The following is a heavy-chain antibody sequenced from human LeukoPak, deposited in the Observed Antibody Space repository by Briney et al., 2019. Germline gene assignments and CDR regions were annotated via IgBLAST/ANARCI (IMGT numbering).Heavy chain of an antibody. D-gene: IGHD3-16*02. CDR2: MNPNSGKT. Sequence: ASVKVSCKASGYTFTSYDINWVRPATGQGLEWMGWMNPNSGKTGSAQRFQGRVTMTRDTSRSTAYMELSSLTYEDTAVYYCARGPLVRLPSSFDPWGQGTLVTVSS. J-gene: IGHJ5*02. CDR3: ARGPLVRLPSSFDP. CDR1: GYTFTSYD. V-gene: IGHV1-8*01.